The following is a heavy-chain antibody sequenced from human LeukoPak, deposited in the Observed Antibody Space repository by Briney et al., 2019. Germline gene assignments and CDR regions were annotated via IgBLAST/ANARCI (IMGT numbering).Heavy chain of an antibody. Sequence: GGSLRLSCAASGFTFSSYSMNWVRQAPGKVLEWVSSISSSSSYIYYADLVKGRFTISRDNAKNSLYLQMNSLRAEDTAVYYCARAVVVPAATRFDPWGQGTLVTVSS. V-gene: IGHV3-21*01. J-gene: IGHJ5*02. CDR3: ARAVVVPAATRFDP. CDR1: GFTFSSYS. D-gene: IGHD2-2*01. CDR2: ISSSSSYI.